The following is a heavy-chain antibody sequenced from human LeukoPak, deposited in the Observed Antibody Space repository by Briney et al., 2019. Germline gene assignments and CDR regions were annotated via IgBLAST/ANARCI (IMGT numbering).Heavy chain of an antibody. CDR1: GYSISSDYY. D-gene: IGHD3-22*01. J-gene: IGHJ4*02. Sequence: PSETLSLSCAVSGYSISSDYYWGWIRPPPGKGLEWVGSIYHSGSTYYKPSLKSRVTISVDTSRNQFSLNLRTVTAADTAVYYCARYSNYYDSSGYYNCFDYWGQGTLVTVSS. CDR3: ARYSNYYDSSGYYNCFDY. CDR2: IYHSGST. V-gene: IGHV4-38-2*01.